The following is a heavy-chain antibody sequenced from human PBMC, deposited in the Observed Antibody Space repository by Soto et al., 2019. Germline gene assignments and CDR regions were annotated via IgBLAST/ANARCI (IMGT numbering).Heavy chain of an antibody. Sequence: GGSLRLACAASGFTFSSYSMNWVRQAPGKGLEWVSSISSSSSCIYYADSVKGRFTISRDNAKNSLYLQMNSLRAEDTAVYYCARDIHYCSSTSCYLDYYYYYGMDVWGQGTTVTVSS. CDR2: ISSSSSCI. CDR3: ARDIHYCSSTSCYLDYYYYYGMDV. J-gene: IGHJ6*02. CDR1: GFTFSSYS. D-gene: IGHD2-2*01. V-gene: IGHV3-21*01.